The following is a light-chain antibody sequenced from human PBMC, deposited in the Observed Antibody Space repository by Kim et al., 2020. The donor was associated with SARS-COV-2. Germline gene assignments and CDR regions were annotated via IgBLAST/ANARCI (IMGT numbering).Light chain of an antibody. CDR2: KDS. Sequence: SYELTQPPSVSVSPGQTARITCSGDALPNQYAYWYQQKPGQAPVLVIYKDSERPSGIPERFSGSSSGTTVTLTISGVQAEDEADYYCQSADSSGTHWVFGGGTQLTVL. J-gene: IGLJ3*02. V-gene: IGLV3-25*03. CDR3: QSADSSGTHWV. CDR1: ALPNQY.